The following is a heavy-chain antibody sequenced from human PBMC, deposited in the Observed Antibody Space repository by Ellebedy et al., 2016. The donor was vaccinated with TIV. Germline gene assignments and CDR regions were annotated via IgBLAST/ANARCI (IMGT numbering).Heavy chain of an antibody. J-gene: IGHJ4*02. CDR1: GGTFSSYG. V-gene: IGHV1-69*04. CDR3: ATDSRYSYGYRFDY. D-gene: IGHD5-18*01. CDR2: IIPILGRP. Sequence: SVKVSCKASGGTFSSYGINWVRQAPGQGLEWMGRIIPILGRPDYAQNFQGRVTLHADKSMGTTYMGLSSLRSEDTAVYYGATDSRYSYGYRFDYWGQGTLVIVSS.